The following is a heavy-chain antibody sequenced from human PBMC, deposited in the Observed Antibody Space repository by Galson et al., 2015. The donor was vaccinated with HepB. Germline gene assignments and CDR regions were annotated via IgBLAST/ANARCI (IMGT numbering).Heavy chain of an antibody. J-gene: IGHJ4*02. V-gene: IGHV3-43*01. CDR1: GFTFDDYT. CDR3: AAQWGYVDY. CDR2: ISWDGGST. Sequence: SLRLSCAASGFTFDDYTMHWVRQAPGKGLEWVSLISWDGGSTYYADSVKGRFTISRDNSKNSLYLQMNSLRTEDTALYYCAAQWGYVDYWGQGTLVTVSS. D-gene: IGHD2-15*01.